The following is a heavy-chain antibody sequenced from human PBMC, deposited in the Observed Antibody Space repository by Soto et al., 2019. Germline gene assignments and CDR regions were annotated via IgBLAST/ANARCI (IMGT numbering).Heavy chain of an antibody. CDR2: ISSSSSYI. CDR1: RFTFNSYS. D-gene: IGHD3-10*01. J-gene: IGHJ4*02. Sequence: GSLRLSCASSRFTFNSYSMNLVRQAPGKGLEWVSSISSSSSYIYYADSVKGRFTISRDNAKNSLYLQMNSLRAEDTAVYYCARVFWFGESTTLDYRGQGTLVTVSS. CDR3: ARVFWFGESTTLDY. V-gene: IGHV3-21*01.